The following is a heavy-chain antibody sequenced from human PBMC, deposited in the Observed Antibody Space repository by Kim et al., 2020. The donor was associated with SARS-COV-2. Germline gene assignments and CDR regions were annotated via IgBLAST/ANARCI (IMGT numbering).Heavy chain of an antibody. D-gene: IGHD3-9*01. V-gene: IGHV7-4-1*02. CDR1: GYTFTSYA. J-gene: IGHJ5*02. CDR2: INTNTGNP. Sequence: ASVKVSCKASGYTFTSYAMNWVRQAPGQGLEWMGWINTNTGNPKYAQGFTGRFVFSLDTSVSTAYLQISSLKAEDTAVYYCARGCVLRYFDWLLSESRFDPWGQGTLVTVSS. CDR3: ARGCVLRYFDWLLSESRFDP.